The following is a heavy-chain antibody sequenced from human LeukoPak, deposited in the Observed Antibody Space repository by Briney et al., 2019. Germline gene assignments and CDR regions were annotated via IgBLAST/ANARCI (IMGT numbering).Heavy chain of an antibody. CDR3: ARLIAVAGTLSFFDY. J-gene: IGHJ4*02. V-gene: IGHV4-59*08. CDR1: GVSISGYY. D-gene: IGHD6-19*01. CDR2: ISYRGST. Sequence: AETLSLTCTVSGVSISGYYWSWIRQPPGKGLECIGYISYRGSTYYSTPLKSRLTTSVATSKNQFSLKLNSVAAADAAVYYCARLIAVAGTLSFFDYWGQGILVTVSS.